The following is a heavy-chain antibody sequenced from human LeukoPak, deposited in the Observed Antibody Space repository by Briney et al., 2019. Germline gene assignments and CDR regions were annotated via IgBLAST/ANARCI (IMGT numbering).Heavy chain of an antibody. V-gene: IGHV3-23*01. CDR3: AKESTYVDSPPFDY. CDR2: ISGSGGST. D-gene: IGHD4-17*01. J-gene: IGHJ4*02. Sequence: GRSLRLSCAASGFTFSSYAMSWVRQAPGKGLEWVSAISGSGGSTYYADSVKGRFTISRDNSKNTLYLQMNSLRAEDTAIYYCAKESTYVDSPPFDYWGQGTLVTVSS. CDR1: GFTFSSYA.